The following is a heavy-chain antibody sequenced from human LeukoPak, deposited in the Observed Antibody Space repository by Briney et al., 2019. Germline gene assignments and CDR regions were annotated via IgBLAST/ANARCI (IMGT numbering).Heavy chain of an antibody. CDR3: ARGRERGSSSSFTDY. V-gene: IGHV1-18*01. CDR2: ISAYNGNT. J-gene: IGHJ4*02. D-gene: IGHD6-6*01. Sequence: GASVKVSCKASGYTFTSYGISWVRQAPGQGLEWMGWISAYNGNTNYAQKLQGRVTMTTDTSTSTAYMELRSLRFEDTAVYYCARGRERGSSSSFTDYWGQGTLVIVSS. CDR1: GYTFTSYG.